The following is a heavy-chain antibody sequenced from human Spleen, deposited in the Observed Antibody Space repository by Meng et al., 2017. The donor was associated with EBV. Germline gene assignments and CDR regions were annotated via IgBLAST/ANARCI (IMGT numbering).Heavy chain of an antibody. CDR1: GYTFAIYG. Sequence: GLVVESWAGGKKPWASVKVCSKASGYTFAIYGISWVRQAPGQGLEWMGWISAYNGNTNYAQRLQGRVTLTTDTSSGTAYMELRSLRSDDTAMYYCARNLILGYSSGIEWDYWGQGTLVTVSS. CDR2: ISAYNGNT. CDR3: ARNLILGYSSGIEWDY. V-gene: IGHV1-18*01. J-gene: IGHJ4*02. D-gene: IGHD5-18*01.